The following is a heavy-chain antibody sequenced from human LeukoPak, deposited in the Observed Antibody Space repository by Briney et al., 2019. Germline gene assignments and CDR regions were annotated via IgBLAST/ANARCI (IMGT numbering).Heavy chain of an antibody. Sequence: PSETLSPTCTVSGGSISSYYWSWIRQPAGKGLEWIGRIYTSGSTNYNPSLKSRVTMSVDTSKNQFSLKPSSVTAADTAVYYCAREGYDFWSGFRYWYFDLWGRGTLVTVSS. CDR1: GGSISSYY. D-gene: IGHD3-3*01. CDR2: IYTSGST. V-gene: IGHV4-4*07. J-gene: IGHJ2*01. CDR3: AREGYDFWSGFRYWYFDL.